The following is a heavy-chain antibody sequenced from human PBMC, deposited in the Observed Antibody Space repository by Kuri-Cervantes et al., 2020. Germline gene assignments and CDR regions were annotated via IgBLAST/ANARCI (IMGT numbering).Heavy chain of an antibody. V-gene: IGHV4-59*01. CDR3: ARPAGYYYDSSAAFDI. J-gene: IGHJ3*02. D-gene: IGHD3-22*01. CDR1: GGSISSYY. Sequence: SETLSLTCTVSGGSISSYYWSWIRQPPGKGLEWIGYIYYSGSTNYNPSLKSRVTISVDTSKNQFSLKLSSVTAADTAVYYCARPAGYYYDSSAAFDIWGQGTMVTVSS. CDR2: IYYSGST.